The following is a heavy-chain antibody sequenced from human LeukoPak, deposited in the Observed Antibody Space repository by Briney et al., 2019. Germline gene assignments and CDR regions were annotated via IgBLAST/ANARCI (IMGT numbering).Heavy chain of an antibody. D-gene: IGHD5-18*01. CDR3: ATVPTRYSYGMGD. CDR1: GGSFSGYY. Sequence: SETLSFTCAVYGGSFSGYYWSWIRQPPGKGLEWIGEINHSGSTNYNPSLKSRVTISVDTSKNQFSLKLSSVTAADTAVYYCATVPTRYSYGMGDWGQGTLVTVSS. V-gene: IGHV4-34*01. CDR2: INHSGST. J-gene: IGHJ4*02.